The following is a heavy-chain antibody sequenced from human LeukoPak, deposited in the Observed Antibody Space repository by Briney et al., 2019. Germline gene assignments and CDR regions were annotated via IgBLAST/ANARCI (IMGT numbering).Heavy chain of an antibody. CDR2: INPNSGGT. V-gene: IGHV1-2*02. Sequence: GASVTVSCKASGYTFTGYYMHGVGQAPGQGLEGMGWINPNSGGTNYAQKFQGRVTMTRDTSISTAYMELSRLRSDDTAVYYCARQGYDSSGYYFDYWGQGTLVTVSS. CDR3: ARQGYDSSGYYFDY. J-gene: IGHJ4*02. CDR1: GYTFTGYY. D-gene: IGHD3-22*01.